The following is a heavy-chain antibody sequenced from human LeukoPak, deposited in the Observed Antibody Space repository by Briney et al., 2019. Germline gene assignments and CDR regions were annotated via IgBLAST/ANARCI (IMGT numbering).Heavy chain of an antibody. J-gene: IGHJ6*02. D-gene: IGHD6-13*01. CDR1: GFTFSSYW. CDR3: ARLISSWRLYYYYGMDV. CDR2: INSDGSST. V-gene: IGHV3-74*01. Sequence: PGGSLRLSCAASGFTFSSYWMHWVRQAPGKGLVWVSRINSDGSSTSYADSVKGRFTISRDNAKNTLYLQMNSLRAEDTAVNYCARLISSWRLYYYYGMDVWGQGTTVTVSS.